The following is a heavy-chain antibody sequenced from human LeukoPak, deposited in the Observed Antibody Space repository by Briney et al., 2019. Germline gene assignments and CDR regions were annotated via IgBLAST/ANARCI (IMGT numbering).Heavy chain of an antibody. J-gene: IGHJ5*02. CDR3: ARESGYEWGANWFDP. CDR1: GGSISSYY. D-gene: IGHD5-12*01. CDR2: IYHSGST. V-gene: IGHV4-38-2*02. Sequence: SETLSLTCTASGGSISSYYWGWIRQPPGKGLEWIESIYHSGSTYYNPSLKSRVTISVDTSKNQFSLKLSSVTAADTAVYYCARESGYEWGANWFDPWGQGTLVTVSS.